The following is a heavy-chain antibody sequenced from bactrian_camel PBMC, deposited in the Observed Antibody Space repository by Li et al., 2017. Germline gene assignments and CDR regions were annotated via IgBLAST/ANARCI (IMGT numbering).Heavy chain of an antibody. J-gene: IGHJ4*01. CDR2: IYTGDGIRT. Sequence: QLVESGGGSVQVGGSLRLSCAFKHSQYTYNSVYAAWFRQAPGKEREAVAAIYTGDGIRTYYADSVKGRFTISQDSAKNILYLQVDSLKPDDTAMYYCAARSVGWCPLFEHWLGKRAYTPGGYLANWGQGTQVTVS. CDR1: QYTYNSVY. V-gene: IGHV3S28*01. CDR3: AARSVGWCPLFEHWLGKRAYTPGGYLAN. D-gene: IGHD1*01.